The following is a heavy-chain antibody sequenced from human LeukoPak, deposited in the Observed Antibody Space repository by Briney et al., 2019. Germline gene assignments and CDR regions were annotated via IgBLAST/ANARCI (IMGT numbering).Heavy chain of an antibody. CDR3: VREILYCSGGSCYRGPFDN. CDR1: NDSISSGDYY. V-gene: IGHV4-30-4*01. J-gene: IGHJ4*02. CDR2: IFHRGGT. D-gene: IGHD2-15*01. Sequence: SETLSLTCTVSNDSISSGDYYWNWIRQPPGKGLEWIVYIFHRGGTSYNPSLKSRILFSVDTSQNQFSLKLNSVTAADTAVYYCVREILYCSGGSCYRGPFDNWGQGTLVTVSA.